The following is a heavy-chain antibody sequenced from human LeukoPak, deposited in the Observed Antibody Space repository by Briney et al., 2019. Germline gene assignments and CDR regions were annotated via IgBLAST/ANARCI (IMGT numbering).Heavy chain of an antibody. CDR1: GLPFSIYH. CDR2: ISNSSNYI. V-gene: IGHV3-21*01. CDR3: ARCYDSSDYYPLNFDC. Sequence: KPGGPLRLSCAASGLPFSIYHMNWVPQAPGRGLECVSSISNSSNYIYYADSVKGRFTISRDNAKNSLYLQMNSLRAEDTAVYYCARCYDSSDYYPLNFDCWGQGTLVTVSS. J-gene: IGHJ4*02. D-gene: IGHD3-22*01.